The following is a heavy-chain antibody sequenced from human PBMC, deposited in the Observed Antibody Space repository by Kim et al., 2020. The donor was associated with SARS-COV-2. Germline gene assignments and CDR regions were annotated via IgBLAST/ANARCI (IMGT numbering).Heavy chain of an antibody. CDR1: GGSFSGFY. V-gene: IGHV4-34*01. D-gene: IGHD3-10*01. CDR3: ARGLSNTSVSGSHYCEF. Sequence: SETLSLTCAVYGGSFSGFYWSWIRQRPGRGLEWIGEINHSGRTNYNPSLKSRGTISVDTSKNQFSLKLTSGTAADTAISYCARGLSNTSVSGSHYCEFWGPGTLVTLSS. J-gene: IGHJ4*02. CDR2: INHSGRT.